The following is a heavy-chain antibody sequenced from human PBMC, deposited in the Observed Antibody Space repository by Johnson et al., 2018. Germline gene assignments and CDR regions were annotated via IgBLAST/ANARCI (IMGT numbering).Heavy chain of an antibody. D-gene: IGHD3-16*01. CDR2: ISRSGGTI. CDR1: GFTFSDYY. V-gene: IGHV3-11*01. CDR3: SRSGVTFGGAYDAFDV. Sequence: VQLVESGGGLVKPGGSLRLSCAASGFTFSDYYMSWIRQAPGKGLEWISYISRSGGTIYYADSVRGRFTISRDNAKNSLYLQMNSLRAEDTAVYFCSRSGVTFGGAYDAFDVWGQGTMFTVSS. J-gene: IGHJ3*01.